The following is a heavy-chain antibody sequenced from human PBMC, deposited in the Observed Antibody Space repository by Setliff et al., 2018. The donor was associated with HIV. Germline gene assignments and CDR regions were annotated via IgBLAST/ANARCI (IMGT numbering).Heavy chain of an antibody. V-gene: IGHV4-59*12. CDR1: GGSMNNYY. CDR3: AREHYTFHGSGVPRGARFDP. CDR2: IYENDYT. J-gene: IGHJ5*02. Sequence: PSETLSLTCIVSGGSMNNYYWNWVRQTPGKGLEWIGYIYENDYTHYTVSLRSRVTISMDTSKNQFSLTLRSVTAADTAVYYCAREHYTFHGSGVPRGARFDPWGQGTLVTVSS. D-gene: IGHD3-10*01.